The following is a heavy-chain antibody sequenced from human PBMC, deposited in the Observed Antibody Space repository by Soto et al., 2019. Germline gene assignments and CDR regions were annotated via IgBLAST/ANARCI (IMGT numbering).Heavy chain of an antibody. V-gene: IGHV1-69*06. CDR3: ARRGFLERLLSAEQNKNKYYGMDV. CDR1: GGTFSSYA. J-gene: IGHJ6*02. CDR2: IIPIFGTA. Sequence: ASVKVSCKASGGTFSSYAISWVRQAPGQGLEWMGGIIPIFGTANYAQKFQGRVTITADKSTSTAYMELSSLRSEDTAVYYCARRGFLERLLSAEQNKNKYYGMDVWGQGTTVTVSS. D-gene: IGHD3-3*01.